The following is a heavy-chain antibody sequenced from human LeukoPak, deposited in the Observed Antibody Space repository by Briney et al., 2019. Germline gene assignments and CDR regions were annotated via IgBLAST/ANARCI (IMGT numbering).Heavy chain of an antibody. Sequence: GGSLRLSCAGSGFIFSSYAMTWVRQAPGKGLEWVSTMGGTGGRTYYADSVKGRFTISRDNSKNTLYLQMNSLRAEDTAVYFCAKGTYYYASGTSYTESFGDNWGQGTLVTVSS. CDR2: MGGTGGRT. V-gene: IGHV3-23*01. CDR3: AKGTYYYASGTSYTESFGDN. CDR1: GFIFSSYA. D-gene: IGHD3-10*01. J-gene: IGHJ4*02.